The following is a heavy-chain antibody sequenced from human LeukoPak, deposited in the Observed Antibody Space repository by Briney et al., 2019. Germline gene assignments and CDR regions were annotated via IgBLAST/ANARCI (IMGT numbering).Heavy chain of an antibody. CDR2: IRYDGSNK. D-gene: IGHD3-22*01. V-gene: IGHV3-30*02. J-gene: IGHJ4*02. CDR3: AKGPYRNYDSSGYYYDSYYFDY. CDR1: GFTFSSYG. Sequence: GGSLRLSCAASGFTFSSYGMHWVRQAPGKGLEWVAFIRYDGSNKYYADSVKGRFTISRDNSKNTLYLQMNCLRAEDTAVYYCAKGPYRNYDSSGYYYDSYYFDYWGQGTLVTVSS.